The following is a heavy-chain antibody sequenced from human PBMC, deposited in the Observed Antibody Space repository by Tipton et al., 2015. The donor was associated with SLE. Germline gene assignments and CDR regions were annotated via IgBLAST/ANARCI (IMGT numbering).Heavy chain of an antibody. D-gene: IGHD3-10*01. V-gene: IGHV1-18*01. Sequence: QVQLVQSGAEVKKPGALVKVSCKASGYTFTTYGISWVRQAPGQGLEWMGWISTYSGKTDYAQRFQGRVTMITDISTSTAYMELRSLRSDDTAVYYCARGHFDAGNYYAMDVWGQGTPVTVSS. CDR2: ISTYSGKT. CDR3: ARGHFDAGNYYAMDV. J-gene: IGHJ6*02. CDR1: GYTFTTYG.